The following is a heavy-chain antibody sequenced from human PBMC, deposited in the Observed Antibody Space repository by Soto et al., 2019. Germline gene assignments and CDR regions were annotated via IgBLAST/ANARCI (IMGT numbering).Heavy chain of an antibody. CDR2: INHSGST. V-gene: IGHV4-34*01. J-gene: IGHJ6*02. Sequence: SETLSLTCAVYGGSFIGYYWSWIRQPPGKGLEWIGEINHSGSTNYNPSLKSRVTISVDTSKNQFSLKLSSVTAADTAVYYCARVGAEYSSSGDPNYGMDVWGQGTTVTVSS. CDR3: ARVGAEYSSSGDPNYGMDV. D-gene: IGHD6-6*01. CDR1: GGSFIGYY.